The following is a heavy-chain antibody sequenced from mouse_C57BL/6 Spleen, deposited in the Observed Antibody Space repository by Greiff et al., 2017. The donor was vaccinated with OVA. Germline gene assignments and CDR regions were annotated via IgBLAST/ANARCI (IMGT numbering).Heavy chain of an antibody. CDR1: GFTFTDYY. D-gene: IGHD1-1*01. J-gene: IGHJ1*03. Sequence: EVKLVESGGGLVQPGGSLSLSCAASGFTFTDYYMSWVRQPPGKALEWLGFIRNKANGYTTEYSASVKGRFTISRDNSQSILYLQMNALRGEDSATYYCARFPYYYGRSPWYLDVWGTGTPVTVSS. CDR2: IRNKANGYTT. CDR3: ARFPYYYGRSPWYLDV. V-gene: IGHV7-3*01.